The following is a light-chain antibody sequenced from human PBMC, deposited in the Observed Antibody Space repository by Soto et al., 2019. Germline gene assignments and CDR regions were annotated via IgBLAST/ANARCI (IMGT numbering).Light chain of an antibody. CDR1: QSIGSY. CDR2: DAS. CDR3: QQRSNWPLT. J-gene: IGKJ4*01. Sequence: EIVLTQSPATLSLSPGERATLSCRASQSIGSYLAWYQQKPGHAPRLLIYDASNRATGIPARFSGSGSGTDFTLTISSLEPEDFAVYYCQQRSNWPLTFGGGTKVEIK. V-gene: IGKV3-11*01.